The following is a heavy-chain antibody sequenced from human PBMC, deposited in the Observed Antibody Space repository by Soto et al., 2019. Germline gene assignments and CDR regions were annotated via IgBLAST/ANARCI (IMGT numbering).Heavy chain of an antibody. Sequence: EVQLVESGGDLVKPGGSLRLSCVVSGFTFRNAWMSWVRQAPGRGLEWIGRIKPIADGGTAEYAARMKGRFSLSRDDSKDTLFLHMDNLNTEHTGLYFCTTVYCATTSCFAPFDFWGQGTLVTVSS. D-gene: IGHD2-2*01. CDR3: TTVYCATTSCFAPFDF. CDR2: IKPIADGGTA. CDR1: GFTFRNAW. V-gene: IGHV3-15*01. J-gene: IGHJ4*02.